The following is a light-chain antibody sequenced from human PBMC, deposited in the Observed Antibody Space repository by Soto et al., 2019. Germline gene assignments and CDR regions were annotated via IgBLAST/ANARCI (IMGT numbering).Light chain of an antibody. V-gene: IGKV1D-12*01. J-gene: IGKJ5*01. Sequence: DSQMTQSPSSVSASVGDRVTIRCQASQGISRSLAWYQQKPGKAPKLLIYAASSLPSGVPSRFSGSGFGTDFTLTISSLQPEDSAIHYCQQADTFPITFGQGTRLEI. CDR1: QGISRS. CDR2: AAS. CDR3: QQADTFPIT.